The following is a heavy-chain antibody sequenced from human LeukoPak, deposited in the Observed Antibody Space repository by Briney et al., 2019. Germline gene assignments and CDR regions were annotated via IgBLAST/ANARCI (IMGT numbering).Heavy chain of an antibody. CDR2: ISYDGSNK. CDR1: GFTFSGYA. J-gene: IGHJ4*02. D-gene: IGHD2/OR15-2a*01. CDR3: ARDWFHAIDY. Sequence: GRSLRLSCAASGFTFSGYAIHWVRQAPAKGLEWVAFISYDGSNKYYADSVKGRFTISRDNSKNTLYLQMNSLRAEDTAVYYCARDWFHAIDYWGQGTLVTVSS. V-gene: IGHV3-30*04.